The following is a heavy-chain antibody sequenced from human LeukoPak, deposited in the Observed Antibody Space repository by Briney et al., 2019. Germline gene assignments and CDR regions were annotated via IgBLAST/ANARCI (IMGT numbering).Heavy chain of an antibody. D-gene: IGHD6-13*01. V-gene: IGHV1-2*02. CDR2: INPNSGGT. J-gene: IGHJ6*02. Sequence: GASVKVSCKASGYTFTGYYMHWVRQAPGQGLEWMGWINPNSGGTNYAQKFQGRVTMTRDTSISTAYMELSRLRSDDTAVYYCAREEIYSSSWYLGYYYYYYGMDVWGQGTTVTVSS. CDR1: GYTFTGYY. CDR3: AREEIYSSSWYLGYYYYYYGMDV.